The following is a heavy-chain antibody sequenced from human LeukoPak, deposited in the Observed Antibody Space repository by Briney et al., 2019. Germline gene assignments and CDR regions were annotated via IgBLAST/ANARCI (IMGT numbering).Heavy chain of an antibody. J-gene: IGHJ4*02. CDR2: IYTSGST. CDR3: ARLRGYGDYFDY. D-gene: IGHD4-17*01. CDR1: GGSISSYY. V-gene: IGHV4-4*07. Sequence: PSETLSLTCTVSGGSISSYYWSWFRQPAGKGLEWIGRIYTSGSTNYNPSLKSRVAISVDTSKNQFSLKLSSVTAADTAVYYCARLRGYGDYFDYWGQGTLVTVSS.